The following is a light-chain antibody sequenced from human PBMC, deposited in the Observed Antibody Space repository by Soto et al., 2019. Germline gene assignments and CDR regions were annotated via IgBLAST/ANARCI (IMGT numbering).Light chain of an antibody. Sequence: EIVMTQSPATLSVSPGERATLYCRASQSVSSNLAWYQQKPGQAPRLLIHGASTRATGIPARFSGSGSGTEFTLTISSLQSEDFAVYYCQQYNNWPPLTFGGGTKVDIK. J-gene: IGKJ4*01. V-gene: IGKV3-15*01. CDR3: QQYNNWPPLT. CDR1: QSVSSN. CDR2: GAS.